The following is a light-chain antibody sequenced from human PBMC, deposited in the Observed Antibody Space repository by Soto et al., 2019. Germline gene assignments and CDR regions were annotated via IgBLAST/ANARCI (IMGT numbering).Light chain of an antibody. CDR1: QSVSSN. J-gene: IGKJ1*01. CDR3: QQYGSSRT. V-gene: IGKV3-15*01. Sequence: EIVMTQSPATLSVSPGERATLSWRASQSVSSNLAWYQQKPGQAPRLLIYGASTRATGIPDRFSGSGSGTDFTLTISRLEPEDSAVYYCQQYGSSRTFGQGTKVDIK. CDR2: GAS.